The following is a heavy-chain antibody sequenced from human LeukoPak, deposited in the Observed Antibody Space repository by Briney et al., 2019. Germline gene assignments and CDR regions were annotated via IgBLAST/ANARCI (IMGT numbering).Heavy chain of an antibody. Sequence: SETLSLTCTVSGYSISSGYYWGWIRQPPGKGLEWIGSIYHSGSTYYNPSLKSRVTISVDTSKNQFSLKLSSVTAADTAVYYCARGHTMVRGKAPLNWFDPWGQGTLVTVSS. CDR1: GYSISSGYY. J-gene: IGHJ5*02. V-gene: IGHV4-38-2*02. CDR2: IYHSGST. CDR3: ARGHTMVRGKAPLNWFDP. D-gene: IGHD3-10*01.